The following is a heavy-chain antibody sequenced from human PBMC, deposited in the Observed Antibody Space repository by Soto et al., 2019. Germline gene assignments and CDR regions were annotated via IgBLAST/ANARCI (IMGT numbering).Heavy chain of an antibody. V-gene: IGHV3-30*03. D-gene: IGHD3-22*01. CDR1: GFTFSSYG. J-gene: IGHJ6*02. CDR3: ATARARGSSGNYYLSGMDV. Sequence: QAQLVESGGGVVQPGKSLRVSCAASGFTFSSYGFHWVRQAPGKGLEWVAVISYDAANTYYADSVKGRFTISRDNSKNTRFLQMNSLKPEDSAVYYCATARARGSSGNYYLSGMDVGGQGTTVTVSS. CDR2: ISYDAANT.